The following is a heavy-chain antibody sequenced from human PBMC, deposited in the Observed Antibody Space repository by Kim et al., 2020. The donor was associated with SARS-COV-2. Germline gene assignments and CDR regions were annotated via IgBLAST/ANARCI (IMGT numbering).Heavy chain of an antibody. J-gene: IGHJ4*02. CDR1: GFTFSSYA. D-gene: IGHD5-12*01. CDR3: ARQGGFVSWYFDY. CDR2: IWYDGSDK. V-gene: IGHV3-33*01. Sequence: GGSLRLSCAASGFTFSSYAMHWVRQAPGKGLEWVAVIWYDGSDKNYADSVKGRFTISRDNSKNTLYLQMNSLRAEDTAVYYCARQGGFVSWYFDYWGPGTLVTVSS.